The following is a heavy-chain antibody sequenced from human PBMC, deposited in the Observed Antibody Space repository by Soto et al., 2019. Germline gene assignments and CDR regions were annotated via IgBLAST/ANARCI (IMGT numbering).Heavy chain of an antibody. J-gene: IGHJ4*02. Sequence: GGSLRLSCAASGFTFSSYAMSWVRQAPGKGLEWVSTINDGGRTFYADSVKGRFTISRDNPINTLYLQMNSLRAEDTAVYYCAKRRPYYFDNWGQGTLVTVSS. V-gene: IGHV3-23*01. CDR1: GFTFSSYA. CDR3: AKRRPYYFDN. CDR2: INDGGRT.